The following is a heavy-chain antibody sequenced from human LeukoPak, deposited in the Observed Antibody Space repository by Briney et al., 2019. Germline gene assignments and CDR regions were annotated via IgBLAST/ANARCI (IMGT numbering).Heavy chain of an antibody. CDR3: ARSLYPLRYSSGWYGSAFDI. D-gene: IGHD6-19*01. Sequence: ASVKVSCKASGYTFTSYDINWVRQAPGQGLEWMGWINPNSGGTNYAQKFQGRVTMTRGTSISTAYMELSRLRSDDTAVYYCARSLYPLRYSSGWYGSAFDIWGQGTMVTVSS. J-gene: IGHJ3*02. CDR2: INPNSGGT. V-gene: IGHV1-2*02. CDR1: GYTFTSYD.